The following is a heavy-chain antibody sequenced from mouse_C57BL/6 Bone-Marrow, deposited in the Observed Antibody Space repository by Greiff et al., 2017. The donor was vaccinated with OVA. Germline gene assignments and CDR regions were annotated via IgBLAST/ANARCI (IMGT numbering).Heavy chain of an antibody. J-gene: IGHJ4*01. V-gene: IGHV1S56*01. CDR1: GSTFTNYY. Sequence: QVQLQQSGPELVKPGTSVRISCKASGSTFTNYYIHWVKQRPGQGLEWIGWIYPGSLNTKYNENLKGKATLTADKSSSTAYMLLSSLTSEDSAVYFCSRGDYYGTYAMDYWGQGTSVIVSS. CDR3: SRGDYYGTYAMDY. D-gene: IGHD1-1*01. CDR2: IYPGSLNT.